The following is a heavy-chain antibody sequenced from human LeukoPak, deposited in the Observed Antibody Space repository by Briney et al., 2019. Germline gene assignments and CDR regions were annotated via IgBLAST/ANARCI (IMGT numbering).Heavy chain of an antibody. V-gene: IGHV7-4-1*02. D-gene: IGHD3-16*01. J-gene: IGHJ5*02. CDR3: ARGYWGMYAYNWFDP. CDR1: GYTFTSYA. Sequence: ASVKVSCKASGYTFTSYAMNWVRQAPGQGLEWMGWINTNTGNPTYAQGFTGRFVFSLDTSVSTAYLQISSLKAEDTAVYYCARGYWGMYAYNWFDPWGQGTLVTVSS. CDR2: INTNTGNP.